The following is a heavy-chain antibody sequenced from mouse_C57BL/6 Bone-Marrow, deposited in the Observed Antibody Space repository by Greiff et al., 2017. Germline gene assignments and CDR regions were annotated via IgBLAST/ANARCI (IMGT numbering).Heavy chain of an antibody. D-gene: IGHD2-3*01. V-gene: IGHV1-85*01. CDR3: ASSGWLPAWFAY. CDR1: GYTFTSYD. Sequence: VQLQQSGPELVKPGASVKLSCKASGYTFTSYDINWVKQRPGRGLEWIGWIYPREGSTKYKDKFKGKATLPVDTSSSTAYMEIHSLTSEDSAVYFCASSGWLPAWFAYWGQVTLVTVSA. CDR2: IYPREGST. J-gene: IGHJ3*01.